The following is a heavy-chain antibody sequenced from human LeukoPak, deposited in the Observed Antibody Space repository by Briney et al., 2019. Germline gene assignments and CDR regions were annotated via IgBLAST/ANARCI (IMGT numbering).Heavy chain of an antibody. J-gene: IGHJ3*02. CDR3: AKLAKDIVVVAIDAFDI. CDR1: GFTFSSYE. V-gene: IGHV3-48*03. Sequence: GGSLRLSCAASGFTFSSYEMYWVRQAPAKGLEWVSYISSSGSTIYYADSVQGRFTIFRDNAKNSLYLQMNSLKAEDTAGYYCAKLAKDIVVVAIDAFDIWGQGTMVTVSS. CDR2: ISSSGSTI. D-gene: IGHD2-15*01.